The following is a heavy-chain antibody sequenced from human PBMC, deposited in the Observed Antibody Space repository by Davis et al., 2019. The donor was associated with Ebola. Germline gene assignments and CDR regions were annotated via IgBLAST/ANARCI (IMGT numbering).Heavy chain of an antibody. CDR1: GYSFTNYW. V-gene: IGHV5-51*01. CDR2: IYPGDSDT. Sequence: GESLKISCEGSGYSFTNYWIGWVRQMPGKGLEWMGMIYPGDSDTKYSPSFQGQVTMSADKSITTAYLQWSSLKASDTAMYYCASKRYYYYGMDVWGQGTTVTVSS. J-gene: IGHJ6*02. CDR3: ASKRYYYYGMDV.